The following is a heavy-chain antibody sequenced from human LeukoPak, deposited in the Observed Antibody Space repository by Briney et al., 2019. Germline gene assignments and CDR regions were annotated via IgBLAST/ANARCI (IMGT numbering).Heavy chain of an antibody. CDR2: IYTSGST. CDR3: ARGGGSGSYFPFDY. D-gene: IGHD3-10*01. J-gene: IGHJ4*02. Sequence: SETLSLTCTVSGGSISSYYWSWIRQPAGKGLEWIGRIYTSGSTNYNPSLKSRVTMSVDTSKNQFSLKLSSVTAADTAVYYCARGGGSGSYFPFDYWGQGTLVTVSS. CDR1: GGSISSYY. V-gene: IGHV4-4*07.